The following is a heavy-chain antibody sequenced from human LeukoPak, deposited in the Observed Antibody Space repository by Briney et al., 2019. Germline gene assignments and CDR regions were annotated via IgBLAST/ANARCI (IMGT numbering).Heavy chain of an antibody. D-gene: IGHD6-6*01. CDR2: IWYEASNE. CDR3: VGSFSSSGHWFDP. CDR1: GLTFSTYG. J-gene: IGHJ5*02. Sequence: PGGSLRLSCAASGLTFSTYGMHWVRQAPGKGLEWVALIWYEASNEKYADSVKGRFTISRDNSKNTLYLQMNSLRADDTAVYFCVGSFSSSGHWFDPWGQRTLVTVSS. V-gene: IGHV3-33*01.